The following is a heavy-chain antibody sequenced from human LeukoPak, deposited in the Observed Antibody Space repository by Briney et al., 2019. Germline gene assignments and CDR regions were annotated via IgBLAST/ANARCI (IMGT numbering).Heavy chain of an antibody. D-gene: IGHD3-10*01. CDR1: GGSISSGGYY. Sequence: SDTLSLTCTVSGGSISSGGYYWSWIRQHPGKGLEWIGYIYYRGGSTYYNPSLKSRVTISVDTSKNQFSLKLSSVTAADTAVYYCARVQGLSSRPFDYWGQGTLVTVSS. CDR3: ARVQGLSSRPFDY. V-gene: IGHV4-31*03. J-gene: IGHJ4*02. CDR2: IYYRGGST.